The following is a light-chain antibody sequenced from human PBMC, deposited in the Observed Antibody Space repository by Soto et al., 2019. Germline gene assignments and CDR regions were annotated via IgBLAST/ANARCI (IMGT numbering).Light chain of an antibody. Sequence: QSALTQPRSVSGSPGQSVTISCTGTSSDVGGYNYVSWYQQHPGKAPKLMIYDVSKRPSGVPDRFSGSKSGNTASLTISGLQAEDEADYYCCSYAGSYTPSWVFGGGTKLTV. J-gene: IGLJ3*02. V-gene: IGLV2-11*01. CDR1: SSDVGGYNY. CDR2: DVS. CDR3: CSYAGSYTPSWV.